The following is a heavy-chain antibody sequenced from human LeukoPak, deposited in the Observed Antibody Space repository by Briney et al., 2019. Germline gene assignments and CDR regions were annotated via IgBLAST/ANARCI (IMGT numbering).Heavy chain of an antibody. V-gene: IGHV4-34*01. CDR3: ARGGSLKYCSGGSCYRRAFDI. Sequence: SETLSLTCAVYGGSFSGYYWSWIRQPPGKGLEWIGEINHSGSTNYNPPLKSRVTISVDTSKNQFSLKLSSVTAADTAVYYCARGGSLKYCSGGSCYRRAFDIWGQGTMVTVSS. CDR2: INHSGST. CDR1: GGSFSGYY. D-gene: IGHD2-15*01. J-gene: IGHJ3*02.